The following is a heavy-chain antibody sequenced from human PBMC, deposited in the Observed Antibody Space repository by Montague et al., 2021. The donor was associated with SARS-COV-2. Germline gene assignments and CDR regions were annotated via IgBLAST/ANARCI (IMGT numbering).Heavy chain of an antibody. V-gene: IGHV4-34*01. CDR1: GGSFSTYS. CDR2: IHHGGST. D-gene: IGHD3-10*01. Sequence: SKTLSLTCAVHGGSFSTYSWNWIRQPPGKGLEWIGEIHHGGSTSXNPSLKSRVTISADTSKNQFSLKLTSVAAADTAVYYCARLGDGVVPSPILGVGPYYSYYYMDVWGKGTTVTVSS. J-gene: IGHJ6*03. CDR3: ARLGDGVVPSPILGVGPYYSYYYMDV.